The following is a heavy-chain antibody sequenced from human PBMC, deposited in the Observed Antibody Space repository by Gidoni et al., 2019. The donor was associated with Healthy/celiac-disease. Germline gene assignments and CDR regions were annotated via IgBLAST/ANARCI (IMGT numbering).Heavy chain of an antibody. V-gene: IGHV1-69*01. Sequence: QVQLVQSGAEVKKPGSSVKVSCKASGGTFSSYAISWVRQAPGQGLEWMGGIIPIFGTANYAQKFQGRVTITADESTSTAYMELSSLRSEDTAVYYCAGYLAYCGGDCPNWFDPWGQGTLVTVSS. D-gene: IGHD2-21*02. CDR3: AGYLAYCGGDCPNWFDP. J-gene: IGHJ5*02. CDR1: GGTFSSYA. CDR2: IIPIFGTA.